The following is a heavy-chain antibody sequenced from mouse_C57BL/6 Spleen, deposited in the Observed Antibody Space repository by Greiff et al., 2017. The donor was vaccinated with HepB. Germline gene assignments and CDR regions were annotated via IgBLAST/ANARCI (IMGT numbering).Heavy chain of an antibody. CDR1: GFTFSSYT. Sequence: EVMLVESGGGLVKPGGSLKLSCAASGFTFSSYTMSWVRQTPEKRLEWVATISGGGGNTYYPDSVKGRFTISRDKAKKTLYLKMSSLKSEDTALYYCARQGYYYSGSHYFDYWGQGTTLTVSS. V-gene: IGHV5-9*01. CDR2: ISGGGGNT. D-gene: IGHD1-3*01. CDR3: ARQGYYYSGSHYFDY. J-gene: IGHJ2*01.